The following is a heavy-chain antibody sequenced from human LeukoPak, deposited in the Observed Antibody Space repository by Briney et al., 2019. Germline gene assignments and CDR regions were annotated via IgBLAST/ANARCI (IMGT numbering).Heavy chain of an antibody. D-gene: IGHD5-24*01. CDR1: GYTFTTYG. V-gene: IGHV1-18*01. CDR3: ARALVDGYKELGY. Sequence: ASVKVSCKASGYTFTTYGITWVRQAPGQGLEWMGWISAYNGNTNYAQKLQGRVTMTTDTTTSTAYMELRSLRSDDTAVYYCARALVDGYKELGYWGQGTLVTVSS. CDR2: ISAYNGNT. J-gene: IGHJ4*02.